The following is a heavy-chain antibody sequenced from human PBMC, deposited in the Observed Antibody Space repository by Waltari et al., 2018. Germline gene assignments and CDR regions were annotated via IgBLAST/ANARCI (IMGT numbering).Heavy chain of an antibody. J-gene: IGHJ4*02. CDR3: ARDLGRGLYLDT. V-gene: IGHV4-4*02. CDR1: GDSMGSTDC. CDR2: VRGDGRT. Sequence: QLQLQESGPGLVRPSGTLSLICAVSGDSMGSTDCWSWVRQPPGKGLEWIGQVRGDGRTNYNPSFASRVIISLDTSTHHFALEVTSATAADTALYYCARDLGRGLYLDTWGQGILVTVAP. D-gene: IGHD2-15*01.